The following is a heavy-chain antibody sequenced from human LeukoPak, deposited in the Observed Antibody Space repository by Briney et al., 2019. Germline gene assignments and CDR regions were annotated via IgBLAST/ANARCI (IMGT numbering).Heavy chain of an antibody. D-gene: IGHD3-10*01. Sequence: PGGSLRLSCAASGFTFTSYNMNWVRQAPGKGVEWVSYISSSSTTIYYADSVKGRFTISRDNAKNSLYLQMNSLRDEDTAVYYCARDYGTHGEYFDYWGQGTLVTVSS. CDR3: ARDYGTHGEYFDY. CDR2: ISSSSTTI. CDR1: GFTFTSYN. J-gene: IGHJ4*02. V-gene: IGHV3-48*02.